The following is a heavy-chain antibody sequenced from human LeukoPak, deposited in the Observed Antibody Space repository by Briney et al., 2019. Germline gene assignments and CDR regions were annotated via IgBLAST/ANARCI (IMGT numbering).Heavy chain of an antibody. CDR3: ARQGGSGSYYSNWFDP. CDR2: INHSGST. V-gene: IGHV4-34*01. J-gene: IGHJ5*02. D-gene: IGHD3-10*01. Sequence: SETLSLTCAVYGGSFSGYYWSWIRQPPGKGLEWIGEINHSGSTNYNPSLKSRVTISVDTSKNQFSLKLSSVTAADTAVYYCARQGGSGSYYSNWFDPWGQGTLVTVSS. CDR1: GGSFSGYY.